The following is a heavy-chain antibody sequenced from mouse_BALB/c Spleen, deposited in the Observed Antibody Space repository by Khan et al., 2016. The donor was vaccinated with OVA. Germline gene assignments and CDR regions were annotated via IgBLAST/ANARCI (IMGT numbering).Heavy chain of an antibody. Sequence: EVELVESGGGLVKPGGSLKLSCAASGFTFSSYAMSWVRQSPEKRLEWVASINSGGSFYYSDSVRGRFTISRVNARNILYLQMSSLKSEDTALYYCARGHFYGSSYDYWYFEVWGAGTTVTVSS. CDR1: GFTFSSYA. CDR3: ARGHFYGSSYDYWYFEV. CDR2: INSGGSF. V-gene: IGHV5-6-5*01. D-gene: IGHD1-1*01. J-gene: IGHJ1*01.